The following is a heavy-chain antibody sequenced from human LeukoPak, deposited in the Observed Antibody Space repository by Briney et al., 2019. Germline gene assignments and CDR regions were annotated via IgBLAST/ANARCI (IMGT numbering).Heavy chain of an antibody. J-gene: IGHJ4*02. CDR1: GFTFSSTW. CDR3: ARDTPLGCFDY. D-gene: IGHD7-27*01. V-gene: IGHV3-7*01. Sequence: GGSLRLSCAASGFTFSSTWMSWVRQASGKGLEWVANIKQDGSKKYYVDSVKGRFTISRDNAKNSLYLQMNSLRVDDTAVYYCARDTPLGCFDYWGQGTLVTVSS. CDR2: IKQDGSKK.